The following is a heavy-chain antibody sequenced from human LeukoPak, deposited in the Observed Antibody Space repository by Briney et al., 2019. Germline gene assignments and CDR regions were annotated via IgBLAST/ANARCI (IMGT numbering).Heavy chain of an antibody. CDR2: INHSGST. Sequence: PSETLSLTCAVYGGSFSGYYWSWIRQPPGKGLEWIGEINHSGSTNYNPSLKSRVTISVDTSKNQFSLKLSSVTAADTAVYYCARATVTTPHFDYWGQGTLVTVSS. J-gene: IGHJ4*02. CDR1: GGSFSGYY. D-gene: IGHD4-17*01. V-gene: IGHV4-34*01. CDR3: ARATVTTPHFDY.